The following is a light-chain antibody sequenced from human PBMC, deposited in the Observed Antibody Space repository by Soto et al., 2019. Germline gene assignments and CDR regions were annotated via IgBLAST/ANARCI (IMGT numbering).Light chain of an antibody. CDR2: AAS. J-gene: IGKJ1*01. CDR3: QQYYSYPQT. CDR1: QGISSY. Sequence: AMRMTQSPSSLSASTGYRVTITCRSSQGISSYLAWYQQKPGKAPKLLIYAASTLQSGVPSRFSGSGSATDFTLTITCLQSEDFATYYCQQYYSYPQTFGPGTKADIK. V-gene: IGKV1-8*01.